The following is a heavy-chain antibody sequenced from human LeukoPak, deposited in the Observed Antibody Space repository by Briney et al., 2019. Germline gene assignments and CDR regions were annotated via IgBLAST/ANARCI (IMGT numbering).Heavy chain of an antibody. CDR1: GFTFSSYA. D-gene: IGHD1-20*01. CDR3: LRDLNWSLDQ. V-gene: IGHV3-74*01. J-gene: IGHJ4*02. CDR2: IKSDGITI. Sequence: GSLRLSCAASGFTFSSYAMSLVRQAPGKGLVWVSRIKSDGITITYADSVKGRFTISRDNAKNTLYLQMNSLRAEDTAVYYCLRDLNWSLDQWGQGTLVTVSS.